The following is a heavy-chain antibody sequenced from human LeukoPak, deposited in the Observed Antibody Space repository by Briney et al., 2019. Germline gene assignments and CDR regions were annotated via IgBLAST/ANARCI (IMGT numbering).Heavy chain of an antibody. V-gene: IGHV1-46*01. CDR3: ARDIVATAYYYYYYMDV. D-gene: IGHD5-12*01. J-gene: IGHJ6*03. CDR1: GYTFTSYY. CDR2: INPSDGSA. Sequence: GASVKVSCKVSGYTFTSYYMHWVRQAPGQGLEWMGIINPSDGSANYAQKFEGRVTMTRDTSTSTVYMELNSLRSEDTAVYYCARDIVATAYYYYYYMDVWGKGTTVTVSS.